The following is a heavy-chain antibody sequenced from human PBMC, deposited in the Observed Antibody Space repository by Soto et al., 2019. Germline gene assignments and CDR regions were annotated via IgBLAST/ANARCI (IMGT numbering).Heavy chain of an antibody. Sequence: QVQLVQSGAEVKKPGASVKCTCKASGYNFTSYAMHRVRQAPGQRLEWMGWINAGNGNTKYSQKFQGRVTITRDKSASTAYMELISLRSEDTGVEYCARDKFVVPAAFDIWVQGTIVTVSS. CDR2: INAGNGNT. D-gene: IGHD2-2*01. V-gene: IGHV1-3*01. J-gene: IGHJ3*02. CDR3: ARDKFVVPAAFDI. CDR1: GYNFTSYA.